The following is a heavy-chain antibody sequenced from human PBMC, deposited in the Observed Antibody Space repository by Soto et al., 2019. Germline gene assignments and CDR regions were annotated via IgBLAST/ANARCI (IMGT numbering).Heavy chain of an antibody. D-gene: IGHD6-13*01. J-gene: IGHJ5*02. CDR3: ARDNGLAGSFDP. Sequence: GGSLRLSCAASGFTFSTYSMNWVRQAPGKGLEWISYITSSSTTIYYADSVKGRFTISRDNAKNSLYLQMNSLRDEDTAVYYCARDNGLAGSFDPWGQGTLVTVAS. CDR2: ITSSSTTI. V-gene: IGHV3-48*02. CDR1: GFTFSTYS.